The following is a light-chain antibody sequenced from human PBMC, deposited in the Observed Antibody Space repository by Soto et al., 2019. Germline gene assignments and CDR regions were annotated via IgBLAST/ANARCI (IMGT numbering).Light chain of an antibody. CDR1: SSDVGGYNY. J-gene: IGLJ1*01. V-gene: IGLV2-11*01. CDR2: DVS. Sequence: QSALTQPRSVSGSPVQSVTISCTGTSSDVGGYNYVSWYQQHPVKAPKPVIYDVSQRPSGVHDRFSGSKSGNTASLTISGLQAEDEADYSCCSYAGSYYVFGTGTKVTVL. CDR3: CSYAGSYYV.